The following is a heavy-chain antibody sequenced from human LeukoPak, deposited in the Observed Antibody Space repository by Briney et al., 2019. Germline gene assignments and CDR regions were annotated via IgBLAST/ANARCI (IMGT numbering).Heavy chain of an antibody. V-gene: IGHV3-33*01. J-gene: IGHJ3*02. CDR3: ARKEYSRSSATVGAIDI. CDR2: IYYDGTNK. D-gene: IGHD6-6*01. CDR1: GFTFSDYG. Sequence: PGGSLRLSCATSGFTFSDYGMHWVRQAPGKGLEWVALIYYDGTNKYYTDSVKGRFTISRDSSKNTVYLQMNSLRAEDAAVYYCARKEYSRSSATVGAIDIWGQGTMVTVSS.